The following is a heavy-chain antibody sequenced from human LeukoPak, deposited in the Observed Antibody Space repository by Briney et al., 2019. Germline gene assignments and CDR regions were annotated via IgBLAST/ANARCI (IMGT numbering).Heavy chain of an antibody. Sequence: SETLSLTCTVSGGSISSSSYYWGWIRQPPGKGLEWIGNIYYSGSTYYNPSLKSRVTISVDTSKNQFSLKLSSVTAADTAVYYCARLYYDFWSGYYDYWGQGTLVTVSS. CDR3: ARLYYDFWSGYYDY. V-gene: IGHV4-39*01. D-gene: IGHD3-3*01. J-gene: IGHJ4*02. CDR2: IYYSGST. CDR1: GGSISSSSYY.